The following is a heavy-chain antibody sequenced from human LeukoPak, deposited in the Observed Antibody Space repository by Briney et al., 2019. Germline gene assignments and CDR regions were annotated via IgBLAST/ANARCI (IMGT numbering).Heavy chain of an antibody. CDR2: IRYDGSNK. V-gene: IGHV3-30*02. CDR1: GFTFSSYA. Sequence: GGSLRLSCAASGFTFSSYAMSWVRQAPGKGLEWVAFIRYDGSNKYYADSVKGRFTISRDNSKNTLYLQMNSLRAEDTAVYYCAKELRYFDWLLYAGEYYFDYWGQGTLVTVSS. CDR3: AKELRYFDWLLYAGEYYFDY. J-gene: IGHJ4*02. D-gene: IGHD3-9*01.